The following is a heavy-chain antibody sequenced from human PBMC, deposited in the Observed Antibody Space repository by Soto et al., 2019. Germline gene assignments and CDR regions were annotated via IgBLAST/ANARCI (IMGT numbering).Heavy chain of an antibody. CDR2: IKIKTDGGTT. CDR3: TGGDIPGDFDY. Sequence: EVQLMESGGGLVKPGGSLRLSCAASGFTFSNAWMNWVRQAPGKGLEWIGRIKIKTDGGTTDYAAPVKGRFTLSRDDSKNTLYLQMNGLKTEDTAMYNCTGGDIPGDFDYWGQGTLVTVSS. D-gene: IGHD2-2*01. J-gene: IGHJ4*02. CDR1: GFTFSNAW. V-gene: IGHV3-15*01.